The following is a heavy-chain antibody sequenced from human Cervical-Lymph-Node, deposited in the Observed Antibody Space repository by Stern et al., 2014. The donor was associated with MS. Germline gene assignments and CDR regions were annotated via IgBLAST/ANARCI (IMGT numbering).Heavy chain of an antibody. J-gene: IGHJ4*02. V-gene: IGHV2-5*02. CDR2: IYWDNSQ. CDR3: AHTNYYDSLFDH. CDR1: GFSLLSNGEG. D-gene: IGHD3-22*01. Sequence: QVTLKESGPALVKPTQTLTLTCSFSGFSLLSNGEGVGWIRQPPGKALEWLAFIYWDNSQRHTPSLKTRVTVTKDTSKNQVVLTMTNMDPVDTGTYYCAHTNYYDSLFDHCGQGSLVTVSS.